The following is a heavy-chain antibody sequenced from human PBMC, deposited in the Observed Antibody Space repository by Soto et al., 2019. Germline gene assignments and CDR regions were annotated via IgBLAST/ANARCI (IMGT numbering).Heavy chain of an antibody. CDR3: ARLSGSYNDRYFDY. CDR2: VYYNGNT. V-gene: IGHV4-39*01. J-gene: IGHJ4*02. D-gene: IGHD1-26*01. CDR1: GGSTSSSSYQ. Sequence: QLQLQESGPGLVKPSETLSLTCTVSGGSTSSSSYQWVWLRQPPGKGLEWIGNVYYNGNTYYNPSLKSRLTISVDTSNNQFSLKVKSVTAADTAVYYCARLSGSYNDRYFDYWGQGTLVTVSS.